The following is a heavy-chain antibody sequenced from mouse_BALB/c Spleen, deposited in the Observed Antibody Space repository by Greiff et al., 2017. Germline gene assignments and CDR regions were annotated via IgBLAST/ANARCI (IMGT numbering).Heavy chain of an antibody. CDR3: ARFDKWFAY. J-gene: IGHJ3*01. CDR1: GYSITSDYA. Sequence: ESGPGLVKPSQSLSLTCTVTGYSITSDYAWNWIRQFPGNKLEWMGYISYSGSTSYNPSLKSRISITRDTSKNQFFLQLNSVTTEDTATYYCARFDKWFAYWGQGTLVTVSA. V-gene: IGHV3-2*02. CDR2: ISYSGST.